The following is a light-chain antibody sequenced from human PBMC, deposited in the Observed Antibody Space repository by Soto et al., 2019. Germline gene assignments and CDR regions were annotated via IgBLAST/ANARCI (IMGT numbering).Light chain of an antibody. Sequence: EIVLTQSTATLSLSPGERATLSCRASQSVSSYLAWYQQKPGQAPRLLIYDASNRATGIPARFSGSGSGTDLTLTISSLEPEDFAVYYCQQRSNWPPVYTFGQGNKLEIK. CDR2: DAS. V-gene: IGKV3-11*01. CDR1: QSVSSY. J-gene: IGKJ2*01. CDR3: QQRSNWPPVYT.